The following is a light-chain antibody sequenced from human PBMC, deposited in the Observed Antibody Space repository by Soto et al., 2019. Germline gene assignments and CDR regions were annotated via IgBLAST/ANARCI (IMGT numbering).Light chain of an antibody. J-gene: IGKJ4*01. CDR1: QSVSSY. V-gene: IGKV3-11*01. CDR2: DAS. Sequence: EIVLTQSPATLSLSPGARATLSCRASQSVSSYLAWYQQKPGQAPRLLIEDASNRATGSPARFSGSGSGTDFTLTNSSQEPEDFAAYYWQQRSHWPPPPFGGGTKVEIK. CDR3: QQRSHWPPPP.